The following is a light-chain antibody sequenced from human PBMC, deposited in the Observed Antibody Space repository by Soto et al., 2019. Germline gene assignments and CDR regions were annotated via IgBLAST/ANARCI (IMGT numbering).Light chain of an antibody. V-gene: IGLV2-18*02. CDR1: SSNIGSHY. CDR3: SSYTSSSTYV. Sequence: QSVLTQPPSASGTPGQRVTISCSGSSSNIGSHYVYWYQLLPGTAPKLMIYDVSNRPSGISNRFSGSKSGNTASLTISGLQAEDEADYYCSSYTSSSTYVFGTGTKLTVL. J-gene: IGLJ1*01. CDR2: DVS.